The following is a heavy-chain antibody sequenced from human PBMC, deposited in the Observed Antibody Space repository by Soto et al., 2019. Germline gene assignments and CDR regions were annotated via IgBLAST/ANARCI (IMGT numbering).Heavy chain of an antibody. CDR1: GFSFSTYP. CDR2: ISGSGDKT. J-gene: IGHJ6*02. D-gene: IGHD4-17*01. CDR3: AKILSTVTTYYYGMDA. Sequence: FLRLSCAASGFSFSTYPMVWVRQAPGKRLEAVSSISGSGDKTYYKDSVKGRFTISRDNSKNTVDLQMNSLRPEDTAVYYCAKILSTVTTYYYGMDAWGQGTTVTVSS. V-gene: IGHV3-23*01.